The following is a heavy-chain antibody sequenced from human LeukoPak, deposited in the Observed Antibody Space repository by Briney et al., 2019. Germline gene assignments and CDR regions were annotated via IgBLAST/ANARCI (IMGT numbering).Heavy chain of an antibody. D-gene: IGHD3-10*01. J-gene: IGHJ6*03. CDR2: IYYSGST. V-gene: IGHV4-31*03. Sequence: SETLSLTCTVSGGSISSGGYYWSWIRQHPGKGLEWIGYIYYSGSTYYNPSLKSRVTISVDTSKNQFSLKLSSVTAADTAVYYCARGGEYGSGSYYPYYYYYMDVWGKGTTVTVSS. CDR1: GGSISSGGYY. CDR3: ARGGEYGSGSYYPYYYYYMDV.